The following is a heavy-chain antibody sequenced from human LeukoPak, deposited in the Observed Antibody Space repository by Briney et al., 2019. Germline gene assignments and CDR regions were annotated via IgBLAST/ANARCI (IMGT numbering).Heavy chain of an antibody. Sequence: PGGSLRLSCAASGFTFSNAWMNWVRQAPGKGLEWVGRFKSKTGGGTRDYAAPVKGRFTISRDDSKNTLSLQMNSLKTEDTAVYYCTTSLYSVNDLGYWGQGTLVTVSS. CDR1: GFTFSNAW. CDR2: FKSKTGGGTR. V-gene: IGHV3-15*07. CDR3: TTSLYSVNDLGY. D-gene: IGHD5/OR15-5a*01. J-gene: IGHJ4*02.